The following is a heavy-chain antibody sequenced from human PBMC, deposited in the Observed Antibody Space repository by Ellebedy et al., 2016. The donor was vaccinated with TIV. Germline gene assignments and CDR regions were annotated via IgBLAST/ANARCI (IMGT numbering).Heavy chain of an antibody. D-gene: IGHD3-16*01. CDR3: VREASIGGTVFFDH. J-gene: IGHJ4*02. V-gene: IGHV3-74*01. CDR2: IARDGRTT. Sequence: GESLKISCETSGFAFTSHYMNWVRQVPGKGLVWVSRIARDGRTTDYPDSVKGRFTISRDDAKNMLYLDMRHLRDEDTAVNYCVREASIGGTVFFDHWGQGALVIVSS. CDR1: GFAFTSHY.